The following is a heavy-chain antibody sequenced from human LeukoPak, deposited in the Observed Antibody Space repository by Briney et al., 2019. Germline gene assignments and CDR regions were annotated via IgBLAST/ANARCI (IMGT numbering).Heavy chain of an antibody. Sequence: PGGSLRLSCAASGFVFTNHAMGWVRQAPGKGLEFVSAISGSGARTYYADSVKGRFTISRDNSKNTLYLQMNSLRAEDTAVYYCARAPRIVVVTRGAFDIWGQGTMVTASS. CDR2: ISGSGART. J-gene: IGHJ3*02. CDR1: GFVFTNHA. CDR3: ARAPRIVVVTRGAFDI. D-gene: IGHD3-22*01. V-gene: IGHV3-23*01.